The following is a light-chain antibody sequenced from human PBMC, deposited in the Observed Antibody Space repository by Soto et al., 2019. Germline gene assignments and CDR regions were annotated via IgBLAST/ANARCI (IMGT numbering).Light chain of an antibody. CDR1: QDIGRR. Sequence: DIQMTQSPSSVSASILDRVTITCRASQDIGRRLAWFQQKPGKAPKYLIQAASSLQGGVPSTFSGSGSGTDFTLTINTLHPEDFATYYCLQVYSFPRTFGQGTKVDI. V-gene: IGKV1-12*01. CDR2: AAS. CDR3: LQVYSFPRT. J-gene: IGKJ1*01.